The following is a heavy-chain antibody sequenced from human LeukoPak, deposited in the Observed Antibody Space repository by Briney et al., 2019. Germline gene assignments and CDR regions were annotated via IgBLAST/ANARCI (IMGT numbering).Heavy chain of an antibody. Sequence: SETLSLTCAVYGASFSGYYWSWIRQPPGKGLEWIGEVTHTGSTNYNLSLTSRVTISLDTSKNQVSLKLTSVTAADTAVYFCARGTPEWYGSGPADYWGQGTLVTVSS. V-gene: IGHV4-34*01. CDR1: GASFSGYY. J-gene: IGHJ4*02. D-gene: IGHD3-10*01. CDR2: VTHTGST. CDR3: ARGTPEWYGSGPADY.